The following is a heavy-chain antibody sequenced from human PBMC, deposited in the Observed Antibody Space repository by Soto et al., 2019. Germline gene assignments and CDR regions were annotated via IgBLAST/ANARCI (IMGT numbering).Heavy chain of an antibody. CDR2: ISAYNGNT. J-gene: IGHJ4*02. D-gene: IGHD3-10*01. CDR1: GYTFTSYC. V-gene: IGHV1-18*01. CDR3: ARDGTYYGSGSYYNPFDF. Sequence: ASVKVSCKASGYTFTSYCISWVRQAPGQGLEWMGWISAYNGNTNYAQKPQGRVTMTTDTSTSTAYMELRSLRSDDTAVYYCARDGTYYGSGSYYNPFDFWGQGTLVTVSS.